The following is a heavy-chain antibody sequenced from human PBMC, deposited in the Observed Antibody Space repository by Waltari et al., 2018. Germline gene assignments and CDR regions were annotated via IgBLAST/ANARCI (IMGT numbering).Heavy chain of an antibody. CDR1: GFSFSASG. V-gene: IGHV3-30*18. J-gene: IGHJ4*02. D-gene: IGHD1-1*01. CDR2: RFFEGYNK. CDR3: AKETQSDGNAGLEF. Sequence: HVQIVESGGAVVQPGRSLRLSCAASGFSFSASGMPWVRQAPGKGLEWVALRFFEGYNKCYVYSVQGRFTISRDNSKNLMYLEMRDLRSEDTATYYCAKETQSDGNAGLEFWGQGTVVTVSS.